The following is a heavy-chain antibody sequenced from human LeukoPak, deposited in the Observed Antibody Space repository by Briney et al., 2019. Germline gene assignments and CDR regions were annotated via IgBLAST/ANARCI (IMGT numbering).Heavy chain of an antibody. CDR2: ISAYNGNT. CDR1: GYTFTSYG. J-gene: IGHJ3*02. CDR3: ARDAKSPELYYDKAFDI. V-gene: IGHV1-18*01. D-gene: IGHD3-22*01. Sequence: GASVKVSCKASGYTFTSYGISRVRQAPGQGLEWMGWISAYNGNTNYAQKLQGRVTMTTDTSTSTAYMELRSLRSDDTAVYYCARDAKSPELYYDKAFDIWGQGTMVTVSS.